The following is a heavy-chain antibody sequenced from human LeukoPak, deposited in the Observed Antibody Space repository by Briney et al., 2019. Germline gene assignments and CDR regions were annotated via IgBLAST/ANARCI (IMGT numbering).Heavy chain of an antibody. D-gene: IGHD1-26*01. V-gene: IGHV4-61*02. CDR3: AREGFNREIDI. CDR2: IYTSGST. Sequence: SETLSLTCTVSGGSISSGSYYWSWIRQPAGEGLEWIGRIYTSGSTNYNPSLKSRVTISVDTSKNQFSLKLSSVTAADTAAYYCAREGFNREIDIWGQGTMVTVSS. CDR1: GGSISSGSYY. J-gene: IGHJ3*02.